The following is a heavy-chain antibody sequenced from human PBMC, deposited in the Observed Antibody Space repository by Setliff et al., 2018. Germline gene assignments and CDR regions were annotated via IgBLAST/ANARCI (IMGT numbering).Heavy chain of an antibody. V-gene: IGHV3-21*01. CDR3: ARRYCSSTTTTCFGPPPGMDV. Sequence: AGGSLRLSCAASGFTFSSYSMNWVRQAPGKGLEWVSSLDSSSSYIFYADSVKGRFTISRDNAKNSLYLQMNSLRAEDTAVYYCARRYCSSTTTTCFGPPPGMDVWGKGTTVTAPQ. J-gene: IGHJ6*04. CDR1: GFTFSSYS. D-gene: IGHD2-2*01. CDR2: LDSSSSYI.